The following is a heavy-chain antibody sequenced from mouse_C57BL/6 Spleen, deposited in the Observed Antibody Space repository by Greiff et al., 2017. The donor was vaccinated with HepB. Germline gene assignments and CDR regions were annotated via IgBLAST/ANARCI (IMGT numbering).Heavy chain of an antibody. CDR3: ARDIGYYDAY. J-gene: IGHJ3*01. V-gene: IGHV5-4*01. CDR2: ISDGGSYT. Sequence: EVQGVESGGGLVKPGGSLKLSCAASGFTFSSYAMSWVRQTPEKRLEWVATISDGGSYTYYPDNVKGRFTISRDNAKNNLYLQMSHLKSEDTAMYYCARDIGYYDAYWGQGTLVTVSA. D-gene: IGHD2-3*01. CDR1: GFTFSSYA.